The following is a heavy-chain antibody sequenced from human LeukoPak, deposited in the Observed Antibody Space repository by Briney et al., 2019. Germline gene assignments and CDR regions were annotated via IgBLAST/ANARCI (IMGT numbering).Heavy chain of an antibody. V-gene: IGHV3-33*06. J-gene: IGHJ4*02. D-gene: IGHD3-16*01. CDR2: IWYDGSNK. Sequence: GRSLRLSCAASGFTFSSYGMHWARQVQGKGLEWVAVIWYDGSNKYYGDSLKGRFTISRDNSKNTLYLQMNSLRAEDTAVYYCAKGSDGLGDWGQGTLVTVSS. CDR3: AKGSDGLGD. CDR1: GFTFSSYG.